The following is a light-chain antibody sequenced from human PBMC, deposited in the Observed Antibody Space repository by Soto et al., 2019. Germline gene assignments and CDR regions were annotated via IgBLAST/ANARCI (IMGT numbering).Light chain of an antibody. CDR1: QTISSW. Sequence: DIQMTQSPSTLSASVGDRVTITCRASQTISSWLAWYQQKPGQAPKLLIYKASSLESAVPSRFSGSGSGTEFTLTISSLQPDDFATYYCQHYDSYSEAFGQGTKVDIK. V-gene: IGKV1-5*03. CDR3: QHYDSYSEA. CDR2: KAS. J-gene: IGKJ1*01.